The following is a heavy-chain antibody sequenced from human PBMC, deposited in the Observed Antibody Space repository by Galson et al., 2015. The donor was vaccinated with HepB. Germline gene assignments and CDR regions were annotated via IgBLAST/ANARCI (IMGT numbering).Heavy chain of an antibody. CDR3: ARVFSGYSFHYYYMDV. J-gene: IGHJ6*03. Sequence: SLRLSCAASGFTFSSYSMNWVRQAPGKGLEWVSYISISSSTIYYADSVKGRFTISRDNAKNSLYLQMNSLRAEDTAVYYCARVFSGYSFHYYYMDVWGKGTTVTVSS. D-gene: IGHD5-18*01. V-gene: IGHV3-48*01. CDR1: GFTFSSYS. CDR2: ISISSSTI.